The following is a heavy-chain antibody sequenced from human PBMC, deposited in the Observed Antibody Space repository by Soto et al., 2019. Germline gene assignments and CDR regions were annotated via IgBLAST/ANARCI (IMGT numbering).Heavy chain of an antibody. CDR3: ARSRRVWTNSGSYYGYYYYGMDV. CDR2: INHSGST. CDR1: GGSFSGYY. D-gene: IGHD3-10*01. J-gene: IGHJ6*02. Sequence: QVQLQQWGAGLLKPSETLSLTCAVYGGSFSGYYWSWIRQPPGKGLEWIGEINHSGSTNYNPSLQSRVTISVDTSKNQFSLKLCSVTAADTAVYYCARSRRVWTNSGSYYGYYYYGMDVWGQGTTVTVSS. V-gene: IGHV4-34*01.